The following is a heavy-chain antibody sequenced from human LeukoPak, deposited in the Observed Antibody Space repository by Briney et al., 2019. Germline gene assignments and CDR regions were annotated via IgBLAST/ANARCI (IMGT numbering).Heavy chain of an antibody. D-gene: IGHD3-22*01. CDR3: AKDRGPYDSSGYLPFDY. V-gene: IGHV3-23*01. CDR1: GFTFSSYA. Sequence: GGSLRLSCAASGFTFSSYAMSWVRQAPGKGLEWVSAISGSGGSTYYADSVKGRFTISRDNSKNTLYLQMNSLRAEDTAVYYCAKDRGPYDSSGYLPFDYWGQGTPVTVSS. CDR2: ISGSGGST. J-gene: IGHJ4*02.